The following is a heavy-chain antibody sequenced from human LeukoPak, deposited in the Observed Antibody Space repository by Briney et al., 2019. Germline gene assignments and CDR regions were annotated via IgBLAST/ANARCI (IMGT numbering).Heavy chain of an antibody. CDR3: TREKTYSSSWYYYYYYGMDV. V-gene: IGHV3-49*04. Sequence: GGSLRLSCTASGFTFGDYAMSWVRQAPGKGLECVGFIRSKASGGTTEYAASVKGRFTISRDDSKSIAYLQMNSLKTEDTAVYYCTREKTYSSSWYYYYYYGMDVWGQGATVTVS. CDR2: IRSKASGGTT. D-gene: IGHD6-13*01. J-gene: IGHJ6*02. CDR1: GFTFGDYA.